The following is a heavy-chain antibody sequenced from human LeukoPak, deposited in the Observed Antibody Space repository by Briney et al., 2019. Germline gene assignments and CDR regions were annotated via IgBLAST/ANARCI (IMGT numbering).Heavy chain of an antibody. V-gene: IGHV1-2*06. CDR1: GYTFTGYY. Sequence: ASVKASCKASGYTFTGYYMHWVRQAPGQGLEWMGRINPNSGGTNYAQKFQGRVTMTRDTSISTAYMELSRLRSDDTAVYYCARVPYYDILTGYNYYFDYWGQGTLVTVSS. J-gene: IGHJ4*02. CDR3: ARVPYYDILTGYNYYFDY. CDR2: INPNSGGT. D-gene: IGHD3-9*01.